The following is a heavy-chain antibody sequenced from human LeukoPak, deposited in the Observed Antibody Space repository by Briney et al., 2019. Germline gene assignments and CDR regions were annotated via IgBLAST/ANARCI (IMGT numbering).Heavy chain of an antibody. D-gene: IGHD5-24*01. CDR3: VRGGATTAYGY. Sequence: ASVKVSCKASGYTFTSYYMHWVRQAPGQGLEWMGIINPSGGSTSYAQKFQGRVTMTRDMSTSTVYMELSSLRSEDTAVYYCVRGGATTAYGYWGQGTLVTVSS. J-gene: IGHJ4*02. CDR1: GYTFTSYY. V-gene: IGHV1-46*01. CDR2: INPSGGST.